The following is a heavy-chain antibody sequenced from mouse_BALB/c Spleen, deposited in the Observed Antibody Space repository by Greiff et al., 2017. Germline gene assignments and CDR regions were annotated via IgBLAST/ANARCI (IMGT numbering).Heavy chain of an antibody. Sequence: VMLVESGPGLVAPSQSLSISCTVSGFSLTGYGVNWVRQPPGKGLEWLGMIWGDGSTDYNSALKSRLSISKDNSTSQVFLKMNSLQTDDTARYYCAREGDEDHGGFAYWGQGTLVTVSA. CDR2: IWGDGST. CDR1: GFSLTGYG. J-gene: IGHJ3*01. D-gene: IGHD3-3*01. CDR3: AREGDEDHGGFAY. V-gene: IGHV2-6-7*01.